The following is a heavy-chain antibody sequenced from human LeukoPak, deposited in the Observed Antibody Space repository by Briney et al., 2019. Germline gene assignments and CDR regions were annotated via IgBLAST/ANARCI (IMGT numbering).Heavy chain of an antibody. Sequence: GGSLRLSCAASGFTFSTYSMNWVRQAPGKGLEWVSSISSSSSYVYYADSVKGRFTISRDNAKNSLYLQMNSLRAEDTAVYYCARGADYYDSSGYYIGAEYFQHWGQGTLVTVSS. CDR2: ISSSSSYV. CDR3: ARGADYYDSSGYYIGAEYFQH. D-gene: IGHD3-22*01. CDR1: GFTFSTYS. V-gene: IGHV3-21*01. J-gene: IGHJ1*01.